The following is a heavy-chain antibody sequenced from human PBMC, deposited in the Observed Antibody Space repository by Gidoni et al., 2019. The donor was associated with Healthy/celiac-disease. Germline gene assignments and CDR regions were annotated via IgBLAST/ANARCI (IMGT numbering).Heavy chain of an antibody. CDR3: ARGLDGSPLGFDY. V-gene: IGHV3-33*01. D-gene: IGHD2-15*01. CDR1: GFTFSSYG. Sequence: QVQLVESGGGVVQPGRSLRLSCAASGFTFSSYGMHWVRQAPGKGLEWVAVIWYDGSNKYYADSVKGRFTISRDNSKNTLYLQMNSLRAEDTAVYYCARGLDGSPLGFDYWGQGTLVTVSS. J-gene: IGHJ4*02. CDR2: IWYDGSNK.